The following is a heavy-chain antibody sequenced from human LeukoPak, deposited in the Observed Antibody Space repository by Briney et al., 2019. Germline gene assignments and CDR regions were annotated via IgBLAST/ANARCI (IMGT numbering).Heavy chain of an antibody. CDR2: IYDSGST. CDR1: GGSISSYY. V-gene: IGHV4-59*01. D-gene: IGHD3/OR15-3a*01. J-gene: IGHJ4*02. CDR3: ARSHSLWTSFDY. Sequence: KPSETLSLTCTVSGGSISSYYWSWIRQPPGKGLEWIGYIYDSGSTNYNPSLKSRVTISVDTSKNQFSLKLSSVTAADTAVYYCARSHSLWTSFDYWGQGTLVTVSS.